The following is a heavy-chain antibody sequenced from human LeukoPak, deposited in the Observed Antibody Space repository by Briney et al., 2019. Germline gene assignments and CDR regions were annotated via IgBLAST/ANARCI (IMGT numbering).Heavy chain of an antibody. V-gene: IGHV3-74*01. CDR3: ARASPDYYDSSGPEHDAFDI. J-gene: IGHJ3*02. CDR1: GFTFSSYW. CDR2: INSGGSST. D-gene: IGHD3-22*01. Sequence: GGSLRLSCAASGFTFSSYWMHWVRQAPGKGLVWVSRINSGGSSTSYADSVKGRFTISRDNAKNTLYLQMNSLRAEDTAVYYCARASPDYYDSSGPEHDAFDIWGQGTMVTVSS.